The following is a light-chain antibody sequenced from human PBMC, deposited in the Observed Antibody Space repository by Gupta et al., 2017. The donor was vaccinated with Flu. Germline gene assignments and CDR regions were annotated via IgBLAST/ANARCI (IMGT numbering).Light chain of an antibody. CDR3: KQRRNWPPS. V-gene: IGKV3-11*01. CDR2: DAS. J-gene: IGKJ4*01. Sequence: EIVLPQSPAPLSLSPGERAPLSCSASQSVSSYLAWYQQKPGQAPRRLIYDASNRATGIPARFSGSGSGTDFTLKISSVEPEDVAVYYCKQRRNWPPSFGGGTKVEIK. CDR1: QSVSSY.